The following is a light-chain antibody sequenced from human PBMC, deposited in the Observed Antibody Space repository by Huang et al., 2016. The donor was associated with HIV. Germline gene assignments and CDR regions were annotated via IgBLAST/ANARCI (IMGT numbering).Light chain of an antibody. CDR2: GAS. V-gene: IGKV3-20*01. J-gene: IGKJ2*01. CDR3: QQYGSSPET. CDR1: QSVSSSY. Sequence: EIVLTQSPGTLSLSPGERAPLSCRASQSVSSSYLAWYQQKPGQAPRLLIYGASSRATGIPDRFSGSGSGKDFTLTISRLEPEDVAVYYCQQYGSSPETFGQGTKLEIK.